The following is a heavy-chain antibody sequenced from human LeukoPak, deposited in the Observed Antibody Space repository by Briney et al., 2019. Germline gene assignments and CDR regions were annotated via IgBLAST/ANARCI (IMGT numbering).Heavy chain of an antibody. CDR3: ARWDAHYHEGDNWFDP. V-gene: IGHV1-69*13. D-gene: IGHD3-22*01. Sequence: SVKVSCKASGGTFTNYAITWVRQAPGQGLEWMGGIVPGFDTTDYAQRFQDRLIITADESTTTAYMELSSLRSEDTAMYYCARWDAHYHEGDNWFDPWGQGTLVTVSS. J-gene: IGHJ5*02. CDR2: IVPGFDTT. CDR1: GGTFTNYA.